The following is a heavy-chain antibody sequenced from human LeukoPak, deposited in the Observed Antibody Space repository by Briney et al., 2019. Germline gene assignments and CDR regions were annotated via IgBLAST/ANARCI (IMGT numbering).Heavy chain of an antibody. Sequence: SVKVSCKASGGTFSSYAISWVRQAPGQGLERMGGIIPIFGTANYAQKFQGRVTITANESTSTAYMELSSLRSEDTAVYYCARLYGDYVGINFDYWGQGTLVTVSS. CDR3: ARLYGDYVGINFDY. CDR2: IIPIFGTA. J-gene: IGHJ4*02. CDR1: GGTFSSYA. D-gene: IGHD4-17*01. V-gene: IGHV1-69*13.